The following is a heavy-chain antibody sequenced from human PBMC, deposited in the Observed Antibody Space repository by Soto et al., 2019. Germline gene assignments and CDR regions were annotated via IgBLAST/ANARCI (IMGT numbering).Heavy chain of an antibody. CDR1: GGSISSGGYY. V-gene: IGHV4-31*03. Sequence: PSETLSLTCTVSGGSISSGGYYWSWIRQHPGKGLEWIGYIYYSGSTYYNPSLKSRVTISVDTPKNQFSLKLSSVTAADTAVYYCARGWPKGSSSTYYFDYWGQGTLVTVSS. CDR2: IYYSGST. CDR3: ARGWPKGSSSTYYFDY. J-gene: IGHJ4*02. D-gene: IGHD6-6*01.